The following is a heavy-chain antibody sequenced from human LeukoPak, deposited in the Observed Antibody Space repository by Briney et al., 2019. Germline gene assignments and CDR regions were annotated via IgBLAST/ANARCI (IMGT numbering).Heavy chain of an antibody. CDR1: GGTFSSYA. V-gene: IGHV1-69*13. J-gene: IGHJ4*02. CDR3: ARSPSGYSGYDPVYY. D-gene: IGHD5-12*01. CDR2: IIPMFGTA. Sequence: SVKVSCKASGGTFSSYAISWVRQAPGQWLEWMGGIIPMFGTANYAQKFQGRVTMTADESTSTVYMELSSLRSEDTAVYYCARSPSGYSGYDPVYYWGQGTLVTVSS.